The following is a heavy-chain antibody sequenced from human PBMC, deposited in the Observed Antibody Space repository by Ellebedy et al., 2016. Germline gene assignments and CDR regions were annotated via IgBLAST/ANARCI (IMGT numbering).Heavy chain of an antibody. CDR2: ISYDGSNK. CDR1: GFTFSSYA. J-gene: IGHJ6*03. Sequence: GGSLRLSXAASGFTFSSYAMHWVRQAPGKGLEWVAVISYDGSNKYYADSVKGRFTISRDNSKNTLYLQMNSLRAEDTAVYYCAKAGDYVWGSYRLTGSHGYMDVWGKGTTVTVSS. V-gene: IGHV3-30-3*01. CDR3: AKAGDYVWGSYRLTGSHGYMDV. D-gene: IGHD3-16*02.